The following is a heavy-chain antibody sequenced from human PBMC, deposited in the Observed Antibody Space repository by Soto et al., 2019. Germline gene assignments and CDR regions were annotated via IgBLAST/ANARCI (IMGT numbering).Heavy chain of an antibody. D-gene: IGHD1-1*01. CDR3: ANGNAEFDP. J-gene: IGHJ5*02. CDR2: ISYDGSNK. V-gene: IGHV3-30*18. CDR1: GFTFSSYG. Sequence: GGSLRLSCAASGFTFSSYGMHWVRQAPGKGLEWVAVISYDGSNKYYADSVKGRFTISRDNSKNTLYLQMNSLRAEDTAVYYCANGNAEFDPWGQGTLVTVSS.